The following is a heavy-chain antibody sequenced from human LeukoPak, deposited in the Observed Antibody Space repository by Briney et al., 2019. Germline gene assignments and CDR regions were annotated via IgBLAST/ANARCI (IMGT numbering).Heavy chain of an antibody. D-gene: IGHD3-9*01. Sequence: GGSLRLSCAASGFTFSTYWMHWVRQVPGKGLVWVSRVNREGTTSAYADSVKGRFTISRDNDKNTLYLQMNSLRVEDTAVYYCARDVDWILFDYWGQGTLVTVSS. V-gene: IGHV3-74*01. CDR1: GFTFSTYW. CDR3: ARDVDWILFDY. J-gene: IGHJ4*02. CDR2: VNREGTTS.